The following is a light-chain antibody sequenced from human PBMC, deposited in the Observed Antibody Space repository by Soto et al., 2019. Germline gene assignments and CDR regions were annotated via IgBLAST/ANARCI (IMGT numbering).Light chain of an antibody. CDR1: SSNIGSNT. Sequence: QSVLTRPPSASGTPGQRVTISCSGSSSNIGSNTVNWYQHLPGTAPKLLIYSNNQRPSGVPDRFSGSKSGTSASLAISGLQSEDEADYYCAAWDDSLNGVVFGGGTKLTVL. CDR2: SNN. V-gene: IGLV1-44*01. J-gene: IGLJ2*01. CDR3: AAWDDSLNGVV.